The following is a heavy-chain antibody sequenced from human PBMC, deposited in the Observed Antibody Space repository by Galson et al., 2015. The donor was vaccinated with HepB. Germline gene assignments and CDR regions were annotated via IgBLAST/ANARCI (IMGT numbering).Heavy chain of an antibody. Sequence: SETLSLTCAVYGGSFSGYYWSWIRQPPGKGLECIGEVTHSGSTNYNPSLTSRVTISVATSKNQFSLKLTSVTAADTAVYYCTRGPGWSMSMVRGGKRYTSDDWGQGTLVTVSS. CDR2: VTHSGST. V-gene: IGHV4-34*01. J-gene: IGHJ4*02. D-gene: IGHD3-10*01. CDR1: GGSFSGYY. CDR3: TRGPGWSMSMVRGGKRYTSDD.